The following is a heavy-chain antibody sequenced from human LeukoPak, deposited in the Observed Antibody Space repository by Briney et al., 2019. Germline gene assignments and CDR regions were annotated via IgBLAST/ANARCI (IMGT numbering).Heavy chain of an antibody. CDR3: AKEELSAFDI. J-gene: IGHJ3*02. CDR2: ISGGDGST. V-gene: IGHV3-23*01. D-gene: IGHD3-10*01. Sequence: GGSLRLSCAASGFTFNSYAMSWVRQAPGKGLEWVSAISGGDGSTYYADSVKGRFTISRDNSKNMLYLQMNSLRAEDTAVYYCAKEELSAFDIWGQGTMVTVSS. CDR1: GFTFNSYA.